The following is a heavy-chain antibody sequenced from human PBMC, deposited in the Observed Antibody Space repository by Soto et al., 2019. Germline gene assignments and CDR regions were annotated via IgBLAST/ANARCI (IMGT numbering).Heavy chain of an antibody. CDR2: IIPIIGRA. CDR3: ARAISGIVVVPAALYDFWSGSLGMDV. J-gene: IGHJ6*02. V-gene: IGHV1-69*05. D-gene: IGHD2-2*01. Sequence: GASVKVSCKASGYTFSSYDIRWVRQAPGQGLEWMGGIIPIIGRANYAQKFQGRVTITTDASTSAAYMELTSLRSEDTAVYYCARAISGIVVVPAALYDFWSGSLGMDVWGQGTTVTVSS. CDR1: GYTFSSYD.